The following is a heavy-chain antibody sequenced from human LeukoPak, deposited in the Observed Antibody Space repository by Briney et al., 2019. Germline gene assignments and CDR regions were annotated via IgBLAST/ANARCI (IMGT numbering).Heavy chain of an antibody. D-gene: IGHD4-17*01. Sequence: PSETLSLTCTVSGGSISSGYYWGWIRQPPGKGLEWIGSIYHSGSTYYNPSLKSRVTISVDTSKNQFSLKLSSVTAADTAVYYCARRAVTTVGYWGQGTLVTVSS. V-gene: IGHV4-38-2*02. CDR3: ARRAVTTVGY. CDR1: GGSISSGYY. CDR2: IYHSGST. J-gene: IGHJ4*02.